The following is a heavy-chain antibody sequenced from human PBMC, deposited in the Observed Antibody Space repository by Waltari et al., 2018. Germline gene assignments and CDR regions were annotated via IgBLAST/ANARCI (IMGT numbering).Heavy chain of an antibody. CDR2: VSGYNGNT. Sequence: QVQVLQSGAEVKKPGASVKVSCKASGYTFSNYAITWARQAPGQGLEWMGGVSGYNGNTKDAQKGQDRVTMTTDPSTGTADFDLRSLRSDGTAVYYCVRARYYDDPGAFEMLGQGTTVVVSS. V-gene: IGHV1-18*01. J-gene: IGHJ3*02. CDR1: GYTFSNYA. CDR3: VRARYYDDPGAFEM. D-gene: IGHD3-16*01.